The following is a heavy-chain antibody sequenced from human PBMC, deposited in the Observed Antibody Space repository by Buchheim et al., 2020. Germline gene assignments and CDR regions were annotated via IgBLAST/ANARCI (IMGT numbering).Heavy chain of an antibody. CDR3: AREYLAYYDYIWGSYRRPFDY. CDR1: GYTFTSYY. Sequence: QVQLVQSGAEVKKPGASVKVSCKASGYTFTSYYMHWVRQAPGQGLEWMGIINPSGGSTSYAQKFQGRVTMTRDTSTSTVYMELSSPRSEDTAVYYCAREYLAYYDYIWGSYRRPFDYWGQGTL. D-gene: IGHD3-16*02. CDR2: INPSGGST. V-gene: IGHV1-46*01. J-gene: IGHJ4*02.